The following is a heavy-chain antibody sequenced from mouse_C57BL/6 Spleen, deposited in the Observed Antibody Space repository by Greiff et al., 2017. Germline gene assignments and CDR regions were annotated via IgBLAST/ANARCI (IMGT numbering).Heavy chain of an antibody. V-gene: IGHV14-1*01. CDR2: IDPEDGDT. D-gene: IGHD2-1*01. J-gene: IGHJ4*01. CDR3: TRGNYLYAMDY. Sequence: EVQLQQSGAELVRPGASVKLSCTASGFNIKDYYMHWVQQRPEQGLEWIGRIDPEDGDTEYAPTFQGKATMTADTSSNTAYLQLSSLTSEDTAVYYCTRGNYLYAMDYWGQGTSVTVSS. CDR1: GFNIKDYY.